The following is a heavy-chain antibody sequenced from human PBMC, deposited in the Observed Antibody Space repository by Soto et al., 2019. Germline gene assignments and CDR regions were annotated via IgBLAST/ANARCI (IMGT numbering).Heavy chain of an antibody. CDR3: ARVITVVPAAKYYYYYYMDV. V-gene: IGHV4-31*03. Sequence: SETPSLTCTVSVGSISSGGYYWSWIRQHPGKGLEWIGYIYYSGSTYYNPSLKSRVTISVDTSKNQFSLKLSSVTAADTAVYYCARVITVVPAAKYYYYYYMDVWGKGTTVTVSS. D-gene: IGHD2-2*01. CDR2: IYYSGST. J-gene: IGHJ6*03. CDR1: VGSISSGGYY.